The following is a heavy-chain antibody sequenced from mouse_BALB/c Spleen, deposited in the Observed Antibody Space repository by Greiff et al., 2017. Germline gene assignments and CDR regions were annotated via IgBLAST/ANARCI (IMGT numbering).Heavy chain of an antibody. J-gene: IGHJ2*01. CDR1: GYTFTSYY. D-gene: IGHD4-1*01. CDR3: ARRLVDY. Sequence: VQLQQSGAELVKPGASVKLSCKASGYTFTSYYMYWVKQRPGQGLEWIGEINPSNGGTNYNEKFKGKATLTADTSSSTAYMQLSSLTSEDSAIYYCARRLVDYWGQGTTLTVSS. V-gene: IGHV1-53*01. CDR2: INPSNGGT.